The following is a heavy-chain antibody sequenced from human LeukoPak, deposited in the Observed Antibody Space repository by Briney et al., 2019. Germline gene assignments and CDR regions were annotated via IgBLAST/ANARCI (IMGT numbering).Heavy chain of an antibody. CDR2: ISTSGGLSSV. CDR3: ARDHSNWYRGWFDP. J-gene: IGHJ5*02. Sequence: GGSLRLSCAASGFIFSSFSVNWVRQAPGKGLEWVSCISTSGGLSSVYYADSVKGRFTISRDNARNSLFLQMNSLRAEDTAVYYCARDHSNWYRGWFDPWGQGTLVTVSS. D-gene: IGHD6-13*01. CDR1: GFIFSSFS. V-gene: IGHV3-21*04.